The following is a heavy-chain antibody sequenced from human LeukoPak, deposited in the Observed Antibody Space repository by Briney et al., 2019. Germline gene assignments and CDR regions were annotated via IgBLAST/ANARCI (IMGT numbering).Heavy chain of an antibody. CDR1: GGTFSSYA. J-gene: IGHJ4*02. CDR3: ARDVDYYGSGSYNY. CDR2: ISAYNGNT. V-gene: IGHV1-18*01. Sequence: ASVKVSCKASGGTFSSYAISWVRRAPGQGLEWMGWISAYNGNTNYAQKLQGRVTMTTDTSTSTAYMELRSLRSDDTAVYYCARDVDYYGSGSYNYWGQGTLVTVSS. D-gene: IGHD3-10*01.